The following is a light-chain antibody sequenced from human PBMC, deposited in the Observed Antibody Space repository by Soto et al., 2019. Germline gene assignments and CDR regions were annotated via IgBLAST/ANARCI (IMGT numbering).Light chain of an antibody. V-gene: IGKV1-39*01. CDR1: QTITRF. CDR2: ATS. J-gene: IGKJ1*01. Sequence: DIQLTQSPSSLSASVGDRVTITCRASQTITRFLNWYQQKPGTAPNLLIYATSSLQRGVPSRFSVSGSGTDFALTISSLQPEDFATYYCQQSYSSPQTFGQGTKVEI. CDR3: QQSYSSPQT.